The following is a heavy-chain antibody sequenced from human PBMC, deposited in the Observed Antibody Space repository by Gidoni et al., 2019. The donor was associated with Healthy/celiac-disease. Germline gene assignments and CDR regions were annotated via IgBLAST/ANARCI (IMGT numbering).Heavy chain of an antibody. V-gene: IGHV3-64D*06. J-gene: IGHJ4*02. CDR2: ISSNGGST. D-gene: IGHD5-12*01. Sequence: EVQLVASGGGLVQPGGSLRLSCSASGFTFSSYAMHWVRQAPGKGLEYVSAISSNGGSTYYADSVKGRFTISRDNSKNTLYLQMSSLRAEDTAVYYCVKSIVATIPPYYFDYWGQGTLVTVSS. CDR3: VKSIVATIPPYYFDY. CDR1: GFTFSSYA.